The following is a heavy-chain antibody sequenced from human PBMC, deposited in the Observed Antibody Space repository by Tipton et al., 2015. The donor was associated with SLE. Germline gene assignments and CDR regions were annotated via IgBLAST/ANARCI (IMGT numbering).Heavy chain of an antibody. Sequence: SLRLSCEASGFAFSDYYMSWIRQAPGKGLEWVSYISTSGTTVYYADSVKGRFTISRDNSKNTLYLQMNSLRAEDTAVYYCATEGAGAGFDYWGQGTLVTVSS. V-gene: IGHV3-11*04. J-gene: IGHJ4*02. CDR2: ISTSGTTV. CDR1: GFAFSDYY. D-gene: IGHD1-26*01. CDR3: ATEGAGAGFDY.